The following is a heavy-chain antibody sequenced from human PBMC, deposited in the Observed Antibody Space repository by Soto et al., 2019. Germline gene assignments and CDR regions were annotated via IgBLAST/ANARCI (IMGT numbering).Heavy chain of an antibody. Sequence: KPSETLSLTCAVSGYSISSGYYWGWIRQPPGKGLEWIGSIYHSGSTYYNPSLKSRVTISVDTSKNQFSLKLSSVTAADTAVYYCARVGTMIVVVINALDIWGQGTMVTVSS. J-gene: IGHJ3*02. CDR3: ARVGTMIVVVINALDI. D-gene: IGHD3-22*01. CDR1: GYSISSGYY. V-gene: IGHV4-38-2*01. CDR2: IYHSGST.